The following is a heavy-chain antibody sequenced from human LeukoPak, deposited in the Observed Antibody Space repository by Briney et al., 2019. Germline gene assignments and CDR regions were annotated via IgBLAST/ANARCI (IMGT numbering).Heavy chain of an antibody. CDR3: ARDDDSSDFWSGYYPLDY. J-gene: IGHJ4*02. CDR1: GFTFSSYS. CDR2: ISSSSSYI. D-gene: IGHD3-3*01. V-gene: IGHV3-21*01. Sequence: PGGSLRLSCAASGFTFSSYSMNWVRQAPGKGLEWVSSISSSSSYIYYADSVKGRFTISRDNAKNSLYLQMNSLRAEDTAVYYCARDDDSSDFWSGYYPLDYRGQGTLVTVSS.